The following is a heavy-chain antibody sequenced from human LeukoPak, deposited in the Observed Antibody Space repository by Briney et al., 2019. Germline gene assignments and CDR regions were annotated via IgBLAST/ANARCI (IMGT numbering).Heavy chain of an antibody. CDR3: AKASAMIVVVSKHFDY. J-gene: IGHJ4*02. Sequence: GGSLRLSCAASGFTVNTYAMSWVRQAPGKGLEWVSGISGSGGNTYYADSVKGRFTISRDNSKNTLYLQMNSLRAEDTAVYYCAKASAMIVVVSKHFDYWGQGTLVTVSS. CDR2: ISGSGGNT. D-gene: IGHD3-22*01. V-gene: IGHV3-23*01. CDR1: GFTVNTYA.